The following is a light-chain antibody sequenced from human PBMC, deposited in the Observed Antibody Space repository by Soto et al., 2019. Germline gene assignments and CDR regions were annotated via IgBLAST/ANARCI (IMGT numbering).Light chain of an antibody. CDR3: ATWYDSLRSPV. CDR2: RNN. V-gene: IGLV1-47*01. J-gene: IGLJ3*02. Sequence: QSVLTKPPSASGTPGQRVTISCFGSSSNIGSYYVHSYQQIPGTAPKLLIYRNNQRPSGVPDRFSGSKSGTSSSLDISGLRSDDEATYYCATWYDSLRSPVFGWGSKVTVL. CDR1: SSNIGSYY.